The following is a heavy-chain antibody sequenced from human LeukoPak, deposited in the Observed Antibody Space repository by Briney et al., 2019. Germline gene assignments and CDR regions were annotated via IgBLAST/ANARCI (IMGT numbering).Heavy chain of an antibody. D-gene: IGHD6-6*01. CDR3: ARVNLEYSFDY. CDR2: IKQDGSEK. J-gene: IGHJ4*02. V-gene: IGHV3-7*01. Sequence: GGSLRLSCAASGFTFSGYWMSWVRQTPGKGLEWVANIKQDGSEKYSVDSVKGRFTISRDNAKKSLYLQMNSLRAEDTAVYYCARVNLEYSFDYWGQGTLVTVSS. CDR1: GFTFSGYW.